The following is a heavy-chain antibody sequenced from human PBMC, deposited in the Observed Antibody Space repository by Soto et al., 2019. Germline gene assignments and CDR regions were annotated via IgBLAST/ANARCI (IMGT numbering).Heavy chain of an antibody. CDR3: ARGELDYYDSSGYYYFDY. Sequence: SVKVSCKASGFTFTSSAVQWVRQARGQRLEWIGWIVVGSGNTNYAQKFQERVTITRDMSTSTAYMELSSLRSEDTAVYYCARGELDYYDSSGYYYFDYWGQGTLVTVSS. V-gene: IGHV1-58*01. D-gene: IGHD3-22*01. CDR1: GFTFTSSA. J-gene: IGHJ4*02. CDR2: IVVGSGNT.